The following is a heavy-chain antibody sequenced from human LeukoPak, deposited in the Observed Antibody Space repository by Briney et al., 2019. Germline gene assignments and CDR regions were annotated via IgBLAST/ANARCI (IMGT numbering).Heavy chain of an antibody. J-gene: IGHJ4*02. Sequence: SVKVSCKASGGTFSSYAISWVRQAPGQGLEWMGRIIPIFGIANYAQKFQGRVTITADKSTSTAYMELSSLRPEDTAVYYCARDGACGTNGVCYGSTWGQGTLVTVSS. CDR1: GGTFSSYA. V-gene: IGHV1-69*04. CDR2: IIPIFGIA. D-gene: IGHD2-8*01. CDR3: ARDGACGTNGVCYGST.